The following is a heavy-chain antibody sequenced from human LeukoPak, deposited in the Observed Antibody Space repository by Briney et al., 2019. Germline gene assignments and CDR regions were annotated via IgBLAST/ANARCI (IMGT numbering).Heavy chain of an antibody. V-gene: IGHV4-34*01. CDR2: INHSGST. D-gene: IGHD6-19*01. CDR3: ARGRVKQWPLGEKNYFDY. Sequence: SETLSLTCAVYGGSFSGYYWSWIRQPPGKGLEWIGEINHSGSTNYNPSLKSRVTISVDTSKNQFSLKLSSVTAADTAVYYCARGRVKQWPLGEKNYFDYWGQGTLVTVSS. CDR1: GGSFSGYY. J-gene: IGHJ4*02.